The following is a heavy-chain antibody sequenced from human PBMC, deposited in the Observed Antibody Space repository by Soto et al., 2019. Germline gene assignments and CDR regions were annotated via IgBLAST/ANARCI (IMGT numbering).Heavy chain of an antibody. CDR1: GFTFSSYA. Sequence: EVQLLESGGGLVQPGGSLRLSCAASGFTFSSYAMSWVRQAPGKGLEWVSAISGSGGSTYYADSVKGRFTISRDNSKNTLYLQMNSLRAEDTAVYYCAKEGGSSSWYKYSSGSPGYWGQGTLVTVSS. D-gene: IGHD6-13*01. J-gene: IGHJ4*02. CDR2: ISGSGGST. V-gene: IGHV3-23*01. CDR3: AKEGGSSSWYKYSSGSPGY.